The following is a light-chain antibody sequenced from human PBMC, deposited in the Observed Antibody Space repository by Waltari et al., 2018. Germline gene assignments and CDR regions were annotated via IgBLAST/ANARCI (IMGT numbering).Light chain of an antibody. CDR2: DVT. V-gene: IGLV2-11*01. Sequence: QSALTQPRSVSGSPGQSVTISCTGISSEVGDFNFVSWYQQHPGEAPKLMIYDVTKRPSGVPDRLSGPKSGNTASLTISGLQAEDEANYYCCSYIGTHTNWVFGGGTKLTVL. J-gene: IGLJ3*02. CDR1: SSEVGDFNF. CDR3: CSYIGTHTNWV.